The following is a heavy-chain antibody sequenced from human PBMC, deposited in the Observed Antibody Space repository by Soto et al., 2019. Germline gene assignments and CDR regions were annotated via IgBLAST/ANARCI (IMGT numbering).Heavy chain of an antibody. CDR1: GFTFSSYW. J-gene: IGHJ4*02. CDR2: IRQDGSEK. V-gene: IGHV3-7*05. D-gene: IGHD3-10*01. CDR3: ARPMPRGEILDY. Sequence: GGSLRLSCAASGFTFSSYWMTWVRQAPGQGLEWVANIRQDGSEKYYVDSVKGRFTISRDNAKNSLYLQMNSLRAGDTAMYYCARPMPRGEILDYWGQGTLVTVSS.